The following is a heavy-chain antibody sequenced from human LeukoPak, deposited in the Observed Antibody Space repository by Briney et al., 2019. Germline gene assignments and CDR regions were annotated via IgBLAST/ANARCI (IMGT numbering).Heavy chain of an antibody. V-gene: IGHV3-21*01. J-gene: IGHJ6*02. CDR2: ISSSSSYM. CDR3: ARDGYDILTSYYYYYGMDV. CDR1: GFTFSSYS. D-gene: IGHD3-9*01. Sequence: GGSLRLSCAASGFTFSSYSINWVRQAPGKGLEWVSSISSSSSYMYYADSVKGRFTISRDNAKNSLYLQMNSLRAEDTAVYYCARDGYDILTSYYYYYGMDVWGQGTTVTASS.